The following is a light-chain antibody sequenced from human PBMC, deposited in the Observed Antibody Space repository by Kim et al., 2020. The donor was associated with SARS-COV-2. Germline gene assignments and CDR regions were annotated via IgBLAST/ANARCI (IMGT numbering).Light chain of an antibody. CDR1: SSNIGAVYN. J-gene: IGLJ2*01. V-gene: IGLV1-40*01. CDR2: GNS. Sequence: GLRVTIACTASSSNIGAVYNVHWYQPLPGTAPKLLIYGNSNRPSGVPDRFSGSKSGTSASLAITGLQAEDEADYYCQSYDSSLSGVFGGGTQLTVL. CDR3: QSYDSSLSGV.